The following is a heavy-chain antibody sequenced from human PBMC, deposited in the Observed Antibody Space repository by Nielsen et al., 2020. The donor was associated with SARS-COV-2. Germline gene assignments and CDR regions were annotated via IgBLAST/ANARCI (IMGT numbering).Heavy chain of an antibody. CDR2: IYWDDYK. D-gene: IGHD3-10*01. Sequence: SGPTLVKPTQTLTLTCTISGFSLNAKEVGVGWFRQSPGKALEWLALIYWDDYKRYSPSLESRLNITKDTSKNQVVLLMTNMDPVDTATYYCAYSRRGEAFEYFGFWGQGARVTVSS. CDR1: GFSLNAKEVG. V-gene: IGHV2-5*02. CDR3: AYSRRGEAFEYFGF. J-gene: IGHJ4*02.